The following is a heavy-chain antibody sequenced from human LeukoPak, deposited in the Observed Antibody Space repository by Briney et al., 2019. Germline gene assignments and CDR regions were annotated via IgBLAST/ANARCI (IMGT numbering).Heavy chain of an antibody. J-gene: IGHJ4*02. V-gene: IGHV4-34*01. CDR1: GGSFSGYY. CDR2: INHSGST. D-gene: IGHD3-22*01. CDR3: ARGRNYYDSSGYYGEYYFDY. Sequence: SETLSLTCAVYGGSFSGYYWSWIRQPPGKGLEWTGEINHSGSTNYNPSLKSRVTISVDTSKNQFSLKLSSVTAADTAVYYCARGRNYYDSSGYYGEYYFDYWGQGSLVTVSS.